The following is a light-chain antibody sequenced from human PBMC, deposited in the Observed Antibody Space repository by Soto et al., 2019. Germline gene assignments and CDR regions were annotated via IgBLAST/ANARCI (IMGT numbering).Light chain of an antibody. V-gene: IGLV2-8*01. CDR1: LSDVGGQNL. CDR3: SSYTGTNVI. Sequence: QSALTQPPSASGSPGQSVTISCTGTLSDVGGQNLVSWYRQDPGKAPKLMIYDVNRRPSGVPDRFSGSKSGNTASLTVSGLQPEDEANYYCSSYTGTNVIFGGGTKVTVL. CDR2: DVN. J-gene: IGLJ2*01.